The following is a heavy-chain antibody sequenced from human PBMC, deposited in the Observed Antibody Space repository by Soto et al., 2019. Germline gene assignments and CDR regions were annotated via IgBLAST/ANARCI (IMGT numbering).Heavy chain of an antibody. CDR2: ARNKANAYST. CDR1: GFTFSDHF. CDR3: AREAGRFGSESYYIEDFDI. D-gene: IGHD3-10*01. Sequence: GGSLRLSCAASGFTFSDHFMDWVRQAPGKGLEWVGRARNKANAYSTEYAASVKGRFTVSRADSKNSLYLQMNSLKTEDTAVYYCAREAGRFGSESYYIEDFDIWGQGAMVTVSS. J-gene: IGHJ3*02. V-gene: IGHV3-72*01.